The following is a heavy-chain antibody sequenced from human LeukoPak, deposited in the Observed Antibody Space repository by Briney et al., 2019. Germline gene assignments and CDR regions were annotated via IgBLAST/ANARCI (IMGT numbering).Heavy chain of an antibody. CDR3: ARAGGGYSYGYNY. D-gene: IGHD5-18*01. CDR1: RFTFSSYW. V-gene: IGHV3-74*01. Sequence: GGSLRLSCSASRFTFSSYWMQWVRQAPGKGRMWFSRINSDGSRTKYADSVKGRFTISRDNAKNTLYLQMNSLRAEDTAVYYCARAGGGYSYGYNYWGQGTLVTVSS. CDR2: INSDGSRT. J-gene: IGHJ4*02.